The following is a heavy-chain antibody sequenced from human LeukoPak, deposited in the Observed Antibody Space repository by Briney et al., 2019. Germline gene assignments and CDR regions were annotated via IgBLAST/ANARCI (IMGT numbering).Heavy chain of an antibody. V-gene: IGHV1-2*02. D-gene: IGHD5/OR15-5a*01. CDR2: INPNSGGT. CDR3: ARAVSVSSYYFDC. CDR1: GYTFTGYY. J-gene: IGHJ4*02. Sequence: ASVKVSCKASGYTFTGYYMHWVRQAPGQRLEWMGWINPNSGGTNYAQKFQGRVTITRDASISTAYMELSRLRSDDTAVYYCARAVSVSSYYFDCWGQGTLVTVSS.